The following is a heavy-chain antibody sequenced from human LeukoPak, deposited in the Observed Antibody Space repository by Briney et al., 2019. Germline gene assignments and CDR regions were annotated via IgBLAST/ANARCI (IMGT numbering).Heavy chain of an antibody. CDR3: ARGLRVPAATNWFDP. CDR1: GGSFSGYY. V-gene: IGHV4-34*01. CDR2: INHSGST. J-gene: IGHJ5*02. D-gene: IGHD2-2*01. Sequence: SETLSLTCAVYGGSFSGYYWSWIRQPPGKGLEWIGEINHSGSTNYNPSLKSRVTISVDTSKNQFSLKLSSVTAADTAVYYCARGLRVPAATNWFDPWGQGTLLTVSS.